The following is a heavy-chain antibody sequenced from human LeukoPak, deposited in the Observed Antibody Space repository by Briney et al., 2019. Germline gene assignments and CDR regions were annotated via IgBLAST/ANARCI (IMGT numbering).Heavy chain of an antibody. CDR1: GYTFTSYD. V-gene: IGHV1-8*03. CDR3: ARGQQLVRLYY. D-gene: IGHD6-13*01. Sequence: ASVKVSCKASGYTFTSYDINWVRLATGQGLEWMGWMNPNSGNTGYAQKFQGRVTITSNTSISTAYMELSSLRSEDTAVYYCARGQQLVRLYYWGQGTLVTVSS. J-gene: IGHJ4*02. CDR2: MNPNSGNT.